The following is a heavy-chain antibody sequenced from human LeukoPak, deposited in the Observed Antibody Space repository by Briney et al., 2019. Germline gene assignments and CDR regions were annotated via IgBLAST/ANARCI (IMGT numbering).Heavy chain of an antibody. CDR2: IYYSGNT. V-gene: IGHV4-59*01. J-gene: IGHJ4*02. CDR3: ARVRLVGYDILTGYYSFDY. D-gene: IGHD3-9*01. Sequence: KPSETLSLTCTVSGGSISTYSWSWIRQPPGKGLEWIGYIYYSGNTNYNPSLKSRVTISVDTSKNQFSLKLSSVTAADTAVHYCARVRLVGYDILTGYYSFDYWGQGTLVTVSS. CDR1: GGSISTYS.